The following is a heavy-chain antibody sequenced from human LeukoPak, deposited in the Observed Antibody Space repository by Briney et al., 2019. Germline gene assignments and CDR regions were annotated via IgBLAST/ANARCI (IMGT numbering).Heavy chain of an antibody. J-gene: IGHJ3*02. CDR2: INPNSGGT. Sequence: ASVKVSCKASGYTFTGYYMHWVRQAPGQGLEWMGRINPNSGGTNYAQKFQGRVTMTRDTSISTAYMEVSRLRSDDTAVYYCAGCYPYDAFDIWGQGTMVTVSS. D-gene: IGHD2-8*01. V-gene: IGHV1-2*06. CDR3: AGCYPYDAFDI. CDR1: GYTFTGYY.